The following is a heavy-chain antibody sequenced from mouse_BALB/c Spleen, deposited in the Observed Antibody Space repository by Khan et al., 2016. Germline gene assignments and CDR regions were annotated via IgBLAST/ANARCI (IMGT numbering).Heavy chain of an antibody. CDR1: AFNIKDTN. Sequence: VQLQQSGAEIVKPGASVKLSCTASAFNIKDTNMHWVKQRPEQGLEWIGRIDPANGNTKYDPKFQGKATITADTSSNTAFLQLSSLTSEDTAVYCDAGRTRTPRYFDVWGAGTTVTVP. J-gene: IGHJ1*01. CDR2: IDPANGNT. CDR3: AGRTRTPRYFDV. V-gene: IGHV14-3*02.